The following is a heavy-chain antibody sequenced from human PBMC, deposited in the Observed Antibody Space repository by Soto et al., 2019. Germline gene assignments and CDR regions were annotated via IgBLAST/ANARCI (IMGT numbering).Heavy chain of an antibody. D-gene: IGHD6-13*01. V-gene: IGHV4-39*01. J-gene: IGHJ5*02. CDR1: GGSISSSDHY. Sequence: SETLSLTCTVSGGSISSSDHYWAWIRQPPGKGLEWLATIYYSGSIYYSPSLKSRATISVDTSKNQISLNLTSVTAADTASYYCARHRINRGSWYWVDPWGQGTLVTVSS. CDR2: IYYSGSI. CDR3: ARHRINRGSWYWVDP.